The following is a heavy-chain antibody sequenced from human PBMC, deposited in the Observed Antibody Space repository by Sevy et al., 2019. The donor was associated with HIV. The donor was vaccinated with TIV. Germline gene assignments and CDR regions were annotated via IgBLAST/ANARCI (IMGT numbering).Heavy chain of an antibody. D-gene: IGHD4-17*01. V-gene: IGHV3-15*01. CDR3: TTDSAYGASAGGMDV. CDR1: GLTFSNAG. CDR2: IKGKSDGGTT. J-gene: IGHJ6*02. Sequence: GGSLRLSCAASGLTFSNAGMSWVRQAPGKGLEWVGRIKGKSDGGTTDDATPGKGRFTISRDDSDNTLYLQMNSLKTEDTAVYYCTTDSAYGASAGGMDVWGQGTPVTVSS.